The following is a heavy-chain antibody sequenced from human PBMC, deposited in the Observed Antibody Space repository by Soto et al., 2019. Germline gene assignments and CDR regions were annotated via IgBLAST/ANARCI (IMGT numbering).Heavy chain of an antibody. CDR2: INAANGDT. CDR1: GYTFTSDG. V-gene: IGHV1-3*01. D-gene: IGHD6-13*01. Sequence: ASVKVSCKASGYTFTSDGIHWVRQAPGQRLEWMGWINAANGDTKYSPKFQGRGTITSDTSASTAYMDLSSLRTEHTHVYYCVRSHVSATGIDWFDPWGQGNLANVSS. CDR3: VRSHVSATGIDWFDP. J-gene: IGHJ5*02.